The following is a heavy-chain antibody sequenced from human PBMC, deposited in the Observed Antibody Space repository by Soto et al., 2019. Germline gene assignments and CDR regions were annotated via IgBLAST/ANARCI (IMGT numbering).Heavy chain of an antibody. CDR3: ARAGSPEYSSSSYYFDY. Sequence: SVKVSCKASGGTFSSYAISWVRQAPGQGLEWMGGIIPIFGTANYAQKFQGRVTITADESTSTAYMELSSLRSEDTAVYYCARAGSPEYSSSSYYFDYWGQGTLVTVSS. CDR2: IIPIFGTA. J-gene: IGHJ4*02. V-gene: IGHV1-69*13. CDR1: GGTFSSYA. D-gene: IGHD6-6*01.